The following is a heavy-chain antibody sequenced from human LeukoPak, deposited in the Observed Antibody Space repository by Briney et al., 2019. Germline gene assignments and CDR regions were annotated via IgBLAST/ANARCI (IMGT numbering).Heavy chain of an antibody. J-gene: IGHJ4*02. Sequence: GGSLRLSCAASGFTFSSYGMHWVRQAPGKGLEWVAVISYDGSNKYYADSVKGRFTISRDNSKNTLYLQMNSLRAEDTAVYYRATIAAAGTLGIYFDYWGQGTLVTVSS. V-gene: IGHV3-30*03. CDR1: GFTFSSYG. D-gene: IGHD6-13*01. CDR3: ATIAAAGTLGIYFDY. CDR2: ISYDGSNK.